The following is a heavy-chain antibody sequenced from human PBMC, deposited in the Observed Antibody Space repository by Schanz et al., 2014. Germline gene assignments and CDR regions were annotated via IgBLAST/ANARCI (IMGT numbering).Heavy chain of an antibody. J-gene: IGHJ4*02. V-gene: IGHV1-3*04. Sequence: QVHLVQSGAEVKRPGASVKVSCKASEYSFTSYSMHWVRQAPGQRLEWMVWINTGSGYTKYSQNFQGRVTITRDTSASTAYMELSSLRSEDTAVYSCARSAGRDFWSGYYTRFDYWGQGTLVTVSS. CDR1: EYSFTSYS. D-gene: IGHD3-3*01. CDR2: INTGSGYT. CDR3: ARSAGRDFWSGYYTRFDY.